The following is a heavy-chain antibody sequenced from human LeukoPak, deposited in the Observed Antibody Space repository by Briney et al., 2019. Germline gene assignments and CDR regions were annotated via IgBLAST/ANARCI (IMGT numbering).Heavy chain of an antibody. D-gene: IGHD2-2*01. Sequence: PSETLSLTCTVSGGSISSYFWSWIRQPPGKGLEWIGYIYYSGSTNYNPSLKSRVTISVDTSKNQFSLKLSSVTAADTAVYYCARVFPSTGLFNPGGQGTLVTVSS. J-gene: IGHJ5*02. V-gene: IGHV4-59*01. CDR2: IYYSGST. CDR1: GGSISSYF. CDR3: ARVFPSTGLFNP.